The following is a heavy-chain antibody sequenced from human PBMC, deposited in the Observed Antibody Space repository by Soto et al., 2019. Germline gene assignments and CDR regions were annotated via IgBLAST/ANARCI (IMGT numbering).Heavy chain of an antibody. D-gene: IGHD6-19*01. CDR2: IIPIFGTA. CDR1: GGTFSSYA. Sequence: QVQLVQSGAEVKKPGSSVKVSCKASGGTFSSYAISRVRQAPGQGLEWMGGIIPIFGTANYAQKFQGRVTITADESTSTAYMELSSLRSEDTAVYYCARDRAVADTSPAKYAFDIWGQGTMVTVSS. CDR3: ARDRAVADTSPAKYAFDI. J-gene: IGHJ3*02. V-gene: IGHV1-69*01.